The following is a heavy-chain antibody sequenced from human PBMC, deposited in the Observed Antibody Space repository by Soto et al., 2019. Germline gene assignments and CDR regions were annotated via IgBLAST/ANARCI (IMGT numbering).Heavy chain of an antibody. J-gene: IGHJ4*02. CDR3: AKGGRQWLVTSDFNY. Sequence: PGGSLRLSCAASGFTFGASALQWVRQASGKGLEWVAVVSHDGRNTHYADSVKGRFTISRDSSKNTVPLEMTSLRAEDTAVYYCAKGGRQWLVTSDFNYWGQGAPVTSPQ. D-gene: IGHD6-19*01. V-gene: IGHV3-30*04. CDR1: GFTFGASA. CDR2: VSHDGRNT.